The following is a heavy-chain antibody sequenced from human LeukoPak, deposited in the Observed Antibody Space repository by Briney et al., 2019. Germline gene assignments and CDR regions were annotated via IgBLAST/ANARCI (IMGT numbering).Heavy chain of an antibody. CDR2: ISYDGSNK. CDR1: GFTFSSYG. D-gene: IGHD5-24*01. J-gene: IGHJ4*02. Sequence: PGGSLRLSCAASGFTFSSYGMHWVRQAPGEGLEWVAVISYDGSNKYYADSMKGRFTISRDNSKNTLYLQMNSLGAEDTAVYYCAEMATIRGIGYWGQGTLVTVSS. CDR3: AEMATIRGIGY. V-gene: IGHV3-30*03.